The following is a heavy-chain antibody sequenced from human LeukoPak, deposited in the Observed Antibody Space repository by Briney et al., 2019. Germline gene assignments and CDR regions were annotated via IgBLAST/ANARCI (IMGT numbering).Heavy chain of an antibody. J-gene: IGHJ5*02. D-gene: IGHD6-13*01. CDR3: ARGADSSSWDNWFDP. CDR2: INPNSGGT. CDR1: GYTFTGYY. Sequence: ASVKVSCKASGYTFTGYYMHWVRQAPGQGLEWMGWINPNSGGTNYAQKFQGRVTMTRDTSISTAYMERSRLRSDDTAVYYCARGADSSSWDNWFDPRGQGTLVTVSS. V-gene: IGHV1-2*02.